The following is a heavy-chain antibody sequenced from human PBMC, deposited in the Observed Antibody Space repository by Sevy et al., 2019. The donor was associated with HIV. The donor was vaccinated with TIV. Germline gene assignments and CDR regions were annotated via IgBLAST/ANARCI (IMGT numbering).Heavy chain of an antibody. CDR2: IHNSGST. CDR3: AGRPAAVLDY. Sequence: SETLSLTCAVYGRSFSGYSWNWIRQPPGKGLEWIGEIHNSGSTNFNPSLNSRVTMSLDPSKNHFTRNLTSVTAADTAAYYWAGRPAAVLDYWGQGNLVTVSS. D-gene: IGHD2-2*01. J-gene: IGHJ4*02. CDR1: GRSFSGYS. V-gene: IGHV4-34*01.